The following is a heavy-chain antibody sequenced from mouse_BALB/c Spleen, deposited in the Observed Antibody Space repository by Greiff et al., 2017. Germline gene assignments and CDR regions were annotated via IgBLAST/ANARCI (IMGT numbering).Heavy chain of an antibody. D-gene: IGHD2-14*01. CDR1: GFTFSSFG. CDR2: ISSGSSTI. Sequence: DVQLVESGGGLVQPGGSRKLSCAASGFTFSSFGMHWVRQAPEKGLEWVAYISSGSSTIYYADTVKGRFTISRDNPKNTLFLQMTSLRSEDTAMYYCARSDRPHAMDYWGQGTSVTVSS. CDR3: ARSDRPHAMDY. V-gene: IGHV5-17*02. J-gene: IGHJ4*01.